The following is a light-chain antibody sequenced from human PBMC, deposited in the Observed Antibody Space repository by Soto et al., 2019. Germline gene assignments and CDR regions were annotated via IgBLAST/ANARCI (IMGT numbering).Light chain of an antibody. V-gene: IGKV3-15*01. Sequence: EMVMTQSPATLSVSPGERATLSCRASQSVSSNLAWDKQKPGQAPRLLIYDASTRATGIPARFSGSGSGIEFTLTINSLQSEDFAVYYCQQYNNWPPGTFGQGTKVEIK. CDR1: QSVSSN. J-gene: IGKJ1*01. CDR3: QQYNNWPPGT. CDR2: DAS.